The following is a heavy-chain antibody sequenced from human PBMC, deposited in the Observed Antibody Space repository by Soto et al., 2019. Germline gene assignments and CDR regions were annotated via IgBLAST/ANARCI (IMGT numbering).Heavy chain of an antibody. V-gene: IGHV1-46*01. D-gene: IGHD3-22*01. CDR2: INPSGGST. Sequence: ALVKVSCKASGYTFTSYYMHWVRQAPGQGLEWMGIINPSGGSTSYAQKFQGRVTMTRDTSTSTVYMELSSLGSEDTAVYYCARGQWSAVVVIPFDYWGQGTLVTVSS. CDR1: GYTFTSYY. CDR3: ARGQWSAVVVIPFDY. J-gene: IGHJ4*02.